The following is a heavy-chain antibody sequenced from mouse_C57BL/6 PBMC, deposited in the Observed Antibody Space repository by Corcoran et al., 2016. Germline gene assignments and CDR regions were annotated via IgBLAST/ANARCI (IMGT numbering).Heavy chain of an antibody. CDR2: INPNNGGT. V-gene: IGHV1-26*01. J-gene: IGHJ4*01. D-gene: IGHD1-1*01. Sequence: EVQLQQSGPGLVKPGASVKLSCKASGYTFTDDYRNWVKQSHGKGLEWIGDINPNNGGTSYNQKFEGKATLTVDKSSSTAYMALRSLTSEGSAVYYCASPDYDYCSSYAMDYWGQGTSVTVSS. CDR1: GYTFTDDY. CDR3: ASPDYDYCSSYAMDY.